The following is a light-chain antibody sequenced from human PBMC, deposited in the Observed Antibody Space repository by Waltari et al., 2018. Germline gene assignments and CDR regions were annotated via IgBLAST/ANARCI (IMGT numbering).Light chain of an antibody. J-gene: IGLJ3*02. CDR3: CSFTSSSTWV. CDR2: DVS. Sequence: QSALTQPASVSGSPGQSITTSCTGPATDIGGYNYRSWYQQHPGKAPKLVIFDVSSRPSGISYRFSASKFGNTASLTISGLQPDDEADYYCCSFTSSSTWVFGGGTKLTVL. V-gene: IGLV2-14*03. CDR1: ATDIGGYNY.